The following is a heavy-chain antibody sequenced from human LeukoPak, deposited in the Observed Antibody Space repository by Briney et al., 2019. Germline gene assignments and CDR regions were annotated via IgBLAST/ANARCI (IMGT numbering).Heavy chain of an antibody. V-gene: IGHV3-21*01. D-gene: IGHD1-7*01. CDR2: ISSSSSYI. Sequence: GGSLRLSCAASGFTFSSYSMNWVRQAPGKGLEWVSSISSSSSYIYYADSVKGRFTISRDNAKNSLYLQMNSLRAEDTAVYYCARVISGNSRYYYYYMDVWGKGTTVTVSS. CDR3: ARVISGNSRYYYYYMDV. J-gene: IGHJ6*03. CDR1: GFTFSSYS.